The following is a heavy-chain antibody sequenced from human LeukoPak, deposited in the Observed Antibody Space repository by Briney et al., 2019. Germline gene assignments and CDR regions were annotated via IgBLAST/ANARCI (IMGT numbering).Heavy chain of an antibody. CDR2: TYSTGST. J-gene: IGHJ4*01. V-gene: IGHV3-66*01. CDR1: GFTVSSNY. Sequence: GGSLRLSCVASGFTVSSNYMSWVRQAPGKGLEWVSVTYSTGSTFYADPVKGRFTISRDNSKNTLYLQMKSLRAEDTAVYYCARTRGIADFDFWGQGTLATVSS. CDR3: ARTRGIADFDF.